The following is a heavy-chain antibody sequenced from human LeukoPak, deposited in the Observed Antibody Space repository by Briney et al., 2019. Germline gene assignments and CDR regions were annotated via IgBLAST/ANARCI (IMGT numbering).Heavy chain of an antibody. CDR1: GVSISSSNSY. V-gene: IGHV4-39*01. Sequence: SETLSLTCTVSGVSISSSNSYWGWIRQPPGKGLAWIGSIYYSGNTYYNASLKSRVTTSVDTAKNQFSLKLTSVTAADTAVYYCARQTGSGLFTLPGGQGTLVTVSS. CDR2: IYYSGNT. CDR3: ARQTGSGLFTLP. D-gene: IGHD3-10*01. J-gene: IGHJ4*02.